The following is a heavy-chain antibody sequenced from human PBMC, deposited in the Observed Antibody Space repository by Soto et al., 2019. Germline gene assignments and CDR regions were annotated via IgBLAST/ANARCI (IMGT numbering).Heavy chain of an antibody. Sequence: VGSLRLSCAASGFTFDIYTMHWVRQAPGKGLEWVSLINWDGDKKYYAESVKGRFTISRDNGINSLYLQMNSLRTEDTALYYCAKVREGGTWYGMDVWGQGTTVTVSS. CDR3: AKVREGGTWYGMDV. CDR1: GFTFDIYT. D-gene: IGHD2-15*01. V-gene: IGHV3-43*01. J-gene: IGHJ6*02. CDR2: INWDGDKK.